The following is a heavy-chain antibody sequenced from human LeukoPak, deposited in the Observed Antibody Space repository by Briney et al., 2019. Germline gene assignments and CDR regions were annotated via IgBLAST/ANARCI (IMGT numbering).Heavy chain of an antibody. D-gene: IGHD1-26*01. Sequence: GGSLRLSCAASGFTFSNAWMSWVRQAPGKGLVWVSRLNSDGSSTNYADSVRGRFTISRDNARNTLYLQMNSLRAEDTGVYYCASATGVGAASFWGQGTLVTVSS. J-gene: IGHJ4*02. CDR2: LNSDGSST. V-gene: IGHV3-74*01. CDR1: GFTFSNAW. CDR3: ASATGVGAASF.